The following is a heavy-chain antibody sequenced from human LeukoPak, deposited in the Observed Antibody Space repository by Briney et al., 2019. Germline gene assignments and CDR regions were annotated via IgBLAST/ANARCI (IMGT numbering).Heavy chain of an antibody. CDR1: GFTFSSYG. CDR3: AKGARRDGYNAFDI. J-gene: IGHJ3*02. CDR2: IWYGGSNK. V-gene: IGHV3-30*18. Sequence: PGRSLRLSCAASGFTFSSYGMHWVRQAPGKGLEWVAVIWYGGSNKYYADSVKGRFTISRDNSKNTLYLQMNSLRAEDTAVYYCAKGARRDGYNAFDIWGQGTMVTVSS. D-gene: IGHD5-24*01.